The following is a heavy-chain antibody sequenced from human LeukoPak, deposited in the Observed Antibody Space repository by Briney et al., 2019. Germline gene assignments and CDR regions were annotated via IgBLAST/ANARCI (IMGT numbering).Heavy chain of an antibody. CDR2: IYTSGST. V-gene: IGHV4-61*02. D-gene: IGHD3-10*01. Sequence: SSETLSLTCTVSGGSISSGSYYWSWIRQPAGKGLEWIGRIYTSGSTNYNPSLKSRVTISVDTSKNQFSLKLSSVTAADTAVYYCARDSYAGVSWFDPWGQGTLVTVSS. CDR1: GGSISSGSYY. CDR3: ARDSYAGVSWFDP. J-gene: IGHJ5*02.